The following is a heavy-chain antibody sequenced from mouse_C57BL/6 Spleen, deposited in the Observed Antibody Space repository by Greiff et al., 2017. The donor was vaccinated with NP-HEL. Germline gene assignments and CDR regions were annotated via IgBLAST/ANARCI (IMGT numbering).Heavy chain of an antibody. CDR3: ARPAYGSSYYFDY. D-gene: IGHD1-1*01. Sequence: EVKLVESGGGLVKPGGSLKLSCAASGFTFSDYGMHWVRQAPEKGLEWVAYISSGSSTIYYADTVKGRFTISRDNAKNTLFLQMTSLRSEDTAMYYCARPAYGSSYYFDYWGQGTTLTVSS. V-gene: IGHV5-17*01. J-gene: IGHJ2*01. CDR1: GFTFSDYG. CDR2: ISSGSSTI.